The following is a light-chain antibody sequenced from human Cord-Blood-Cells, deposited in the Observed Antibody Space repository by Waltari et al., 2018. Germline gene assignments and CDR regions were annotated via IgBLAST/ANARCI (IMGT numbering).Light chain of an antibody. CDR1: SRYVGSYNL. Sequence: QSALTQPASVSGSPGQSITISCTGTSRYVGSYNLVSWYQQHPGKAPKLMIYEGSKRPSGVSNRFSGSKSGNTASLTISGLQAEDEADYYCCSYAGSWVFGGGTKLTVL. V-gene: IGLV2-23*01. CDR2: EGS. J-gene: IGLJ3*02. CDR3: CSYAGSWV.